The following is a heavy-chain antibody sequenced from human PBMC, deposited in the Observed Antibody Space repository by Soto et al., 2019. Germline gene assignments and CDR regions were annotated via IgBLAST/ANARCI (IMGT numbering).Heavy chain of an antibody. J-gene: IGHJ4*02. CDR2: IWYDGSKA. CDR3: ARDIWFERSKCLDY. Sequence: QVHLVASGGGEVQPDRSLRLSCAASGFTFNTFGMHWVRQAPGKGLEWVAVIWYDGSKAYYADSVKGRFTISRDNSKNTLYLEMNGLRAEDTAVYYCARDIWFERSKCLDYWGQGTLVTVSS. CDR1: GFTFNTFG. D-gene: IGHD3-10*01. V-gene: IGHV3-33*01.